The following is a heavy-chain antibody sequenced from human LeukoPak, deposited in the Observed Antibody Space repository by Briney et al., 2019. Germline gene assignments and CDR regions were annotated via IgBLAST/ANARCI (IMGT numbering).Heavy chain of an antibody. V-gene: IGHV3-30*18. J-gene: IGHJ4*02. D-gene: IGHD3-10*01. CDR2: ISTDASNK. Sequence: GGSLRLSCAASGFTFRSHWMSWVRQAPGKGLEWVSLISTDASNKNYADSVKGRVTISRDNSKNTLYLQMKSLRVEDTAVYYCVKDSSTTWFGGDSEWGPGTLVTVSS. CDR3: VKDSSTTWFGGDSE. CDR1: GFTFRSHW.